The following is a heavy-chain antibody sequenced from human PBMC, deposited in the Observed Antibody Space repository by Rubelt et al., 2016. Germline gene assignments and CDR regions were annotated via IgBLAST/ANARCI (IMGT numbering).Heavy chain of an antibody. V-gene: IGHV3-33*05. D-gene: IGHD1-26*01. CDR2: ISYDGSNK. Sequence: VRQAPGKGLEWVAVISYDGSNKYYADSVKGRFTISRDNAKNSLYLQMNSLRAEDTAVYYCARDRRIQMSGGYYAPLPQFDYWGQGTLVSVSS. CDR3: ARDRRIQMSGGYYAPLPQFDY. J-gene: IGHJ4*02.